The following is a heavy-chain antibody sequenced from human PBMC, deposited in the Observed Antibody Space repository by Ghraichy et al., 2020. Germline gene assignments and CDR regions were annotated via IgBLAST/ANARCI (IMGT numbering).Heavy chain of an antibody. D-gene: IGHD6-13*01. Sequence: LSLTCAASGFTFSSYGMHWVRQAPGKGLEWVAVIWYDGSNKYYADSVKGRFTISRDNSKNTLYLQMNSLRAEDTAVYYCARDPTAAAGTGDYWGQGTLVTVSS. CDR3: ARDPTAAAGTGDY. CDR2: IWYDGSNK. V-gene: IGHV3-33*01. CDR1: GFTFSSYG. J-gene: IGHJ4*02.